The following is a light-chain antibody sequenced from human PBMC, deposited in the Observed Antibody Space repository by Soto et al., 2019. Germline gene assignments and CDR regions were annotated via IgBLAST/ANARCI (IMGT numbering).Light chain of an antibody. CDR2: EVS. CDR3: ISYTTTSTLYA. J-gene: IGLJ1*01. V-gene: IGLV2-14*01. Sequence: QSALTQPASVSGSPGQSITISCTGTSSDVGTYNYVSWYQQHPGKAPKLMIYEVSNRPSGVSDRFSGSKSGNTASLTISGLQAEDEAEYYCISYTTTSTLYAFGTGTKLTVL. CDR1: SSDVGTYNY.